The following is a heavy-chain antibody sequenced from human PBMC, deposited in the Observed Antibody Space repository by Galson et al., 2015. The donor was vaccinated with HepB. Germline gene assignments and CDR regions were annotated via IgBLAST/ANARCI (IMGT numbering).Heavy chain of an antibody. D-gene: IGHD2-21*02. V-gene: IGHV3-7*01. CDR3: ARVGGLVVTAMGAFDF. CDR2: IKEDGNEK. CDR1: GFTFSTHW. Sequence: SLRLSCAASGFTFSTHWMTWIRQAPGKGLEWVATIKEDGNEKYYVDSVKGRFAISRDNAKNSLYLQMNGLRGEDTAVYYCARVGGLVVTAMGAFDFWGQGTVVIVSS. J-gene: IGHJ3*01.